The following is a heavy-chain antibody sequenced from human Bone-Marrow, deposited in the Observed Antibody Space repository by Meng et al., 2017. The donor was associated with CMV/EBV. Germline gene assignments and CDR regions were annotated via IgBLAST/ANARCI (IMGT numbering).Heavy chain of an antibody. CDR3: ARLSLGTLFGVVIKNYFDY. D-gene: IGHD3-3*01. CDR1: GYNFTNYW. J-gene: IGHJ4*02. CDR2: IYPDDSDT. V-gene: IGHV5-51*01. Sequence: GESLKISCKGSGYNFTNYWIAWVRQMPGKGLEWMGIIYPDDSDTRYSPSFQGQVTITADKSLNTAYLQWSSLKASDTAMYYCARLSLGTLFGVVIKNYFDYWGQGTLVTVYS.